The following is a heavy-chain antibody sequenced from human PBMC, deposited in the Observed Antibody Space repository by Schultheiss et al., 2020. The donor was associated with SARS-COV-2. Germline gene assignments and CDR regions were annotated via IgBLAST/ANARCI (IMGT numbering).Heavy chain of an antibody. V-gene: IGHV3-23*01. CDR3: ARLKQWLVLKTEPVYAFDI. Sequence: GGSLRLSCAASGFTFSNAWMSWVRQAPGKGLVWVSAISGSGGSTYYADSVKGRFTISRDNSKNTLYLQMNSLRAEDTAVYYCARLKQWLVLKTEPVYAFDIWGQGTMVTVSS. D-gene: IGHD6-19*01. CDR1: GFTFSNAW. J-gene: IGHJ3*02. CDR2: ISGSGGST.